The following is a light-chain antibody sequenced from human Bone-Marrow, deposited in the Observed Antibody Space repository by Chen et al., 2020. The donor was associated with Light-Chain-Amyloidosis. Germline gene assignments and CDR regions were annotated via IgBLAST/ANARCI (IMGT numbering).Light chain of an antibody. CDR1: QSVSSN. CDR2: GAS. Sequence: EIVMTQSPATLSVSPGERATLSCRASQSVSSNLAGYQQKPGQAPRRLIYGASTRATGIPARFSGSGSGTEFTLTISSLQSEDFSVYYCQQYNNWPPLTFGGGTKVEIK. V-gene: IGKV3-15*01. J-gene: IGKJ4*01. CDR3: QQYNNWPPLT.